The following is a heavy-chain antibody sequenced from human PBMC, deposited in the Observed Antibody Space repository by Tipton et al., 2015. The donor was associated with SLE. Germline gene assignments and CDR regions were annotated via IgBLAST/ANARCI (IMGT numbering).Heavy chain of an antibody. D-gene: IGHD6-13*01. CDR2: ISYSGST. Sequence: TLSLTCTVSGGSISSYYWGWIRQPPGKGLEWIGSISYSGSTYYNPSLESRVTISVDTSKNQFSLKLSSVTAADTAVYYCARESRQPGAFDIWGQGTMVTVSS. J-gene: IGHJ3*02. CDR3: ARESRQPGAFDI. V-gene: IGHV4-39*07. CDR1: GGSISSYY.